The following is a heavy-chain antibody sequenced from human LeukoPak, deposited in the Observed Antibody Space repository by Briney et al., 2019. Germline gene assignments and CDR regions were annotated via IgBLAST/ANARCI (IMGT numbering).Heavy chain of an antibody. J-gene: IGHJ4*02. D-gene: IGHD3-16*01. V-gene: IGHV4-38-2*01. CDR3: ARYWDYDYVWGSYRGPLDY. CDR1: GYSISSGYY. CDR2: IYHSGSS. Sequence: PSETLSFTCAVSGYSISSGYYWGWIRQPPGKGLEWIGRIYHSGSSYYKPSLNSRLTISVDTSKNQFSLKLSSVTAADTAVYYCARYWDYDYVWGSYRGPLDYWGQGTLVTVSS.